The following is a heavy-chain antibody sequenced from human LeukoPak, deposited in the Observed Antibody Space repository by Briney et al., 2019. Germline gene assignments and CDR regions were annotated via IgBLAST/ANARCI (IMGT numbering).Heavy chain of an antibody. V-gene: IGHV3-53*01. D-gene: IGHD1-14*01. CDR3: ARGVEPLAANTLAY. J-gene: IGHJ4*02. Sequence: PGGSLRLSCAAPGFTAITNDMTWVRQAPGKGPEWVSVLYSDGNTKYADSVQGRFTISRDNSKNTLYLEMNSLSPDDTAVYYCARGVEPLAANTLAYWGQGTLVTVSS. CDR2: LYSDGNT. CDR1: GFTAITND.